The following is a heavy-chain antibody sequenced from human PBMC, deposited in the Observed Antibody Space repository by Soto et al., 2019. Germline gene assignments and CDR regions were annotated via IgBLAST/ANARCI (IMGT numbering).Heavy chain of an antibody. CDR3: VSMSYVYGLGACDI. Sequence: QVQLQQWGAGLLKPSETLSLTCAVYGGSFSGYYWSWIRQPPGKGLEWIGEINHSGSTNYNPSLKSRVTTSVDTSMNEFALKLGAVTAADRAVYYCVSMSYVYGLGACDIWGQGTMVIVSS. CDR1: GGSFSGYY. D-gene: IGHD5-12*01. J-gene: IGHJ3*02. V-gene: IGHV4-34*01. CDR2: INHSGST.